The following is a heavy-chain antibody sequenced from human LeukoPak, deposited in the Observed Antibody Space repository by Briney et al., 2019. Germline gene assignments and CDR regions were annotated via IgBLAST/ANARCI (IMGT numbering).Heavy chain of an antibody. D-gene: IGHD4-23*01. CDR2: IYTSGTT. J-gene: IGHJ2*01. V-gene: IGHV4-4*07. CDR3: ARVYGGISLWYFDL. CDR1: NGSISSYY. Sequence: PSETLSLTCAVSNGSISSYYWSWIRQPAGKGLEWIGHIYTSGTTNYNPSLKSRVTMSVDTPKNQFSLKLRSVTAADTAVYYCARVYGGISLWYFDLWGRGTLVTVSS.